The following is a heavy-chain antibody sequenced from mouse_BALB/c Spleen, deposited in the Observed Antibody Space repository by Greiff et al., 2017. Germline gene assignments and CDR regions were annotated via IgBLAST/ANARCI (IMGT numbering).Heavy chain of an antibody. Sequence: VQGVESGPGLVAPSQSLSITCTVSGFSLTGYGVNWVRQSPGKGLEWLGMIWGDGSTDYNSALKSRLSISKDNSKSQVFLKMNSLQTDDTARYYCARVANYYGYEAWFAYWGQGTLVTVSA. J-gene: IGHJ3*01. D-gene: IGHD1-2*01. V-gene: IGHV2-6-7*01. CDR3: ARVANYYGYEAWFAY. CDR1: GFSLTGYG. CDR2: IWGDGST.